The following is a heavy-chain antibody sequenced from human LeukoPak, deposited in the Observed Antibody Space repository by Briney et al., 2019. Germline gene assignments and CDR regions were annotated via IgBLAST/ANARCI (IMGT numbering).Heavy chain of an antibody. CDR3: ARDGGIVGAANPYFDY. Sequence: SETLSLTCTVSGYSISSGYYWGWIRQPPGKELEWIGSMYHSGSTYYNPSLKSRVTISVDTSKNHFSLKLSSVTASDTALYHCARDGGIVGAANPYFDYWGQGTLVTVSS. V-gene: IGHV4-38-2*02. CDR1: GYSISSGYY. D-gene: IGHD1-26*01. CDR2: MYHSGST. J-gene: IGHJ4*02.